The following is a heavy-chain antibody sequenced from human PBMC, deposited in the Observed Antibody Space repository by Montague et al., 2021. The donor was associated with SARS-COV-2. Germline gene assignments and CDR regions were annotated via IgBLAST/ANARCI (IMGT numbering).Heavy chain of an antibody. J-gene: IGHJ3*02. CDR1: GGSISTYY. D-gene: IGHD2-15*01. CDR3: ARGEGRSPDAFDI. Sequence: SETLSLTCTVSGGSISTYYWSWIRQSPGKGLEWIGYIYYSGNPNYNPSLTSRLSMLVDTSKNQFSLELSSVTAADTAVFFCARGEGRSPDAFDIWGQGITVTVSS. CDR2: IYYSGNP. V-gene: IGHV4-59*01.